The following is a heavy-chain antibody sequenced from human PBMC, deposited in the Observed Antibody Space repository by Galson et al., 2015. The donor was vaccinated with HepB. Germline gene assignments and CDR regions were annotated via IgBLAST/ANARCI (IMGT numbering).Heavy chain of an antibody. CDR2: INTNTGNP. D-gene: IGHD3-10*01. V-gene: IGHV7-4-1*02. CDR1: GYTFTSYA. J-gene: IGHJ3*02. CDR3: ARDRGELWFGELLSGGAFDI. Sequence: SVKVSCKASGYTFTSYAMNWVRQAPGQGLEWMGWINTNTGNPTYAQGFTGRFVFSLDTSVGTAYLQISSLKAEDTAVYYCARDRGELWFGELLSGGAFDIWGQGTMVTVSS.